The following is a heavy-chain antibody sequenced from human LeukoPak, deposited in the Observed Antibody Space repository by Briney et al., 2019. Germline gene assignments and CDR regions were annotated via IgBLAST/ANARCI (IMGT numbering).Heavy chain of an antibody. CDR2: IYYSGST. CDR3: ARIRSLNWFDP. Sequence: SETLSLTCTVSGGSISSYYWSWIRQPPGKGLEWIGYIYYSGSTNYNPSLKSRVTISVDTSKNQFSLKLSSVTAADTAAYYCARIRSLNWFDPWGQGTLVTVSS. V-gene: IGHV4-59*01. D-gene: IGHD4-17*01. CDR1: GGSISSYY. J-gene: IGHJ5*02.